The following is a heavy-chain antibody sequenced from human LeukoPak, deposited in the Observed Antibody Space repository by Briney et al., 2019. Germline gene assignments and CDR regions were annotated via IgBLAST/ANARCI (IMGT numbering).Heavy chain of an antibody. Sequence: GGSLRLSCAASGFTFSSYSMNWVRQAPGKGLEWVSSISSSSSYIYYADSVKGRFTISRDDAKNPLYLQMNSLRAEDTAVYYCARAVDVDAFDIWGQGTMVTVSS. CDR2: ISSSSSYI. J-gene: IGHJ3*02. CDR3: ARAVDVDAFDI. V-gene: IGHV3-21*01. CDR1: GFTFSSYS.